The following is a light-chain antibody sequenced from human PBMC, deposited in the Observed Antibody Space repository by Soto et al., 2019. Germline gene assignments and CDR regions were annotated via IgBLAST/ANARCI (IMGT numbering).Light chain of an antibody. CDR3: QQYYSYPRT. J-gene: IGKJ1*01. Sequence: AIRMTQSPSSLSAFTGDRVTITCRASQGISSYLAWYQQKPGKAPKLLIYAASTLQSGVPSRFGGSGSGTDFTLTISCLQSEDFATYYCQQYYSYPRTFGQGTKVEIK. V-gene: IGKV1-8*01. CDR1: QGISSY. CDR2: AAS.